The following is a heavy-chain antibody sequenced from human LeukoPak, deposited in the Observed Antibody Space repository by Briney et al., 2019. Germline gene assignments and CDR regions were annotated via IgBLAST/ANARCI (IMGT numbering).Heavy chain of an antibody. D-gene: IGHD3-10*01. V-gene: IGHV3-7*03. CDR2: IKQDGSEK. J-gene: IGHJ6*04. CDR1: GFTFSSYW. CDR3: AREGAPEYYYGSGSYYRYYYYGMDV. Sequence: TGGSLRLSCAASGFTFSSYWMSWVRQAPGKGLEWVANIKQDGSEKYYVDSVKGRFTISRDNAKNSLYLQMNSLRAEDTAVYYCAREGAPEYYYGSGSYYRYYYYGMDVWGKGTTVTVSS.